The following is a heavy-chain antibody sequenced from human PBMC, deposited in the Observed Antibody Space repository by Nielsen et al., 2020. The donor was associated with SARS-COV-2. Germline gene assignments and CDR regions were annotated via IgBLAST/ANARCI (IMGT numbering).Heavy chain of an antibody. D-gene: IGHD6-19*01. CDR3: GRDRSTSGWWGFADY. V-gene: IGHV3-49*04. J-gene: IGHJ4*02. Sequence: GESLKISCTASGFTFGDYAMIWVRQAPGKGLEWVGFIRSKAYGGTTESAASVKGRFTISRDDSRGIVYLEMNSLITEDTAVYYCGRDRSTSGWWGFADYWGQGTLVTVSS. CDR2: IRSKAYGGTT. CDR1: GFTFGDYA.